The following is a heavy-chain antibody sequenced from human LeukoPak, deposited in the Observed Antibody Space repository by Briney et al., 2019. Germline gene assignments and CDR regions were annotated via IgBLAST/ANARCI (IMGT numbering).Heavy chain of an antibody. D-gene: IGHD5-18*01. V-gene: IGHV3-21*01. CDR2: ISSSSSYI. J-gene: IGHJ4*02. CDR1: EFTFSTYR. Sequence: KPGGSLRLSCAASEFTFSTYRMNWVRQAPGKGLEWVSSISSSSSYIYYADLVKGRFTISRDNAKNSLYLQMNSLRAEDTAVYYCAREDNYGDFDYWGQGTLVTVSS. CDR3: AREDNYGDFDY.